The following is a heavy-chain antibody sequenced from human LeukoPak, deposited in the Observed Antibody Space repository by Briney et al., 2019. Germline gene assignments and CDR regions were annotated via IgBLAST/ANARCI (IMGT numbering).Heavy chain of an antibody. CDR1: VFSFSSYW. CDR2: INSDGGST. V-gene: IGHV3-74*01. J-gene: IGHJ3*02. CDR3: ARRSAAKDAFDI. Sequence: GGSLRLSCADSVFSFSSYWMHWVRQAPGKGLVWVSRINSDGGSTSYTDSVKGRFTISRDNAKNTLYLQMNSLRAEDTAVYYCARRSAAKDAFDIWGQGTKVTVSS. D-gene: IGHD6-25*01.